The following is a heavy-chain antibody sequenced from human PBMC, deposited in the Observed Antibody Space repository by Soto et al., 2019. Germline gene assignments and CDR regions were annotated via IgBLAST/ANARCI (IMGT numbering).Heavy chain of an antibody. CDR1: EFTFSRHG. CDR2: IWSDGSNE. D-gene: IGHD3-10*01. V-gene: IGHV3-33*01. CDR3: ARERAFGDNKHNYMDV. J-gene: IGHJ6*03. Sequence: QVQLVESGGGVVQPGRSLRLSCAASEFTFSRHGMHWVLQAPGKGLQWVGVIWSDGSNEVYADSVKGRFIISRDNSKNILYLQMNSLRAEDTALYYCARERAFGDNKHNYMDVWGTGITVTVSS.